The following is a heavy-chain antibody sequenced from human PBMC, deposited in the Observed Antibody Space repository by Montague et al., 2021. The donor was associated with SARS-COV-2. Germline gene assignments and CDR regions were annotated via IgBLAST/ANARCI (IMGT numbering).Heavy chain of an antibody. CDR3: ARDWWNGDWLFGLYYYYGMDV. V-gene: IGHV3-33*01. CDR1: GFTFSRYG. CDR2: IWYDGSNN. Sequence: SLRLSCAASGFTFSRYGMHWVRQAPGKGLEWVAVIWYDGSNNYYXXSLRVRFTISRDNSKNTLYLQMNSLRAEDTAVYYCARDWWNGDWLFGLYYYYGMDVWGQGTTVTVSS. J-gene: IGHJ6*02. D-gene: IGHD3-9*01.